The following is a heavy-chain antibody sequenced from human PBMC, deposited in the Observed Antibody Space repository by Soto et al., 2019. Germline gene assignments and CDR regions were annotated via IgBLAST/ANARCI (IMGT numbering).Heavy chain of an antibody. V-gene: IGHV4-39*01. D-gene: IGHD6-6*01. Sequence: SETLALTCTVSVGSISSSYYWAWVRQPPGKGPEWIGSASYSGSTYYSPSLESRVTMSVDTSKNRFSLKLSSVTAADTAVYYCARQKYGSSIRMFDYWSQGNLVT. CDR2: ASYSGST. CDR1: VGSISSSYY. J-gene: IGHJ4*02. CDR3: ARQKYGSSIRMFDY.